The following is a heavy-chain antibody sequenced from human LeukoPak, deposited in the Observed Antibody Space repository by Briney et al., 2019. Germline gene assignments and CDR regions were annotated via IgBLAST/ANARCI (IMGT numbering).Heavy chain of an antibody. CDR3: ARTARDGYNYPFDY. CDR1: GFSLRTSGMC. J-gene: IGHJ4*02. D-gene: IGHD5-24*01. Sequence: ESGPALVKPTQTLTLTCTFPGFSLRTSGMCVSWIRQPPGKALEWLARIDWDDYKYYSTALKTRLTISKDTSKNQVVLTMTNMDPVDTATYYCARTARDGYNYPFDYWGQGTLVTVSS. V-gene: IGHV2-70*11. CDR2: IDWDDYK.